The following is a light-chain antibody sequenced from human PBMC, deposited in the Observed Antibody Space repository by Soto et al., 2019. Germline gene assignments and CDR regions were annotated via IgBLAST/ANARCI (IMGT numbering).Light chain of an antibody. V-gene: IGKV1-8*01. CDR1: QAIATY. Sequence: AIRMTQSPSSFSASTGDSVTITCRASQAIATYLAWYQQIPGKAPKLLIYAASALQSGVPARFSGSGSGTDFILTINWLQSEDFATYYCQQYYESPFTFGPGTRVDI. CDR3: QQYYESPFT. J-gene: IGKJ3*01. CDR2: AAS.